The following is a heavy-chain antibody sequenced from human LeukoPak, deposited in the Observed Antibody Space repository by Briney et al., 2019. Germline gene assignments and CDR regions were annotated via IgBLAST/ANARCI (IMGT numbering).Heavy chain of an antibody. V-gene: IGHV3-30*04. CDR2: ISYGGSNK. Sequence: PGRPLRLSCAPSGLTFSSYAMHWARQSPGKGLAGVAVISYGGSNKYYAESVKGRFTISRDNYKNTLYLQMNSLRAEDTAVYYCAGELASYYYYYSMDVWGKGTTVTVSS. CDR1: GLTFSSYA. J-gene: IGHJ6*04. CDR3: AGELASYYYYYSMDV. D-gene: IGHD3-3*02.